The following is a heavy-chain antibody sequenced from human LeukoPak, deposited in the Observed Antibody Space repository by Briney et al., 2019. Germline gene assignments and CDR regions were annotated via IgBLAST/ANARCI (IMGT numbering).Heavy chain of an antibody. CDR1: GGTFSSYA. Sequence: SVKVSCKASGGTFSSYAISWVRQAPGQGLEWMGGIIPIFGTTNYAQKFQDRVTITADKSTSTAYMELSSLRSEDTAVYYCARVVGLTGYSSSWYSGYYYCMDVWGKGTTVTVSS. J-gene: IGHJ6*03. CDR3: ARVVGLTGYSSSWYSGYYYCMDV. D-gene: IGHD6-13*01. CDR2: IIPIFGTT. V-gene: IGHV1-69*06.